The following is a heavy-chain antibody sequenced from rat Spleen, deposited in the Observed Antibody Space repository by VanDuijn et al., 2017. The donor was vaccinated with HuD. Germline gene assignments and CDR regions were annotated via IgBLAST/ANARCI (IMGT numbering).Heavy chain of an antibody. Sequence: EVQLVESGGGLVQPGRSLKLSCAASGFTFSDYYMAWVRQAPTKGLEWVASISSDGGSTSYRDSVKGRFTISRDNAKSSLYLQMDSLRSEDTATYYCTTVFYWGQGVMVTVSS. CDR1: GFTFSDYY. CDR2: ISSDGGST. V-gene: IGHV5-20*01. J-gene: IGHJ2*01. CDR3: TTVFY.